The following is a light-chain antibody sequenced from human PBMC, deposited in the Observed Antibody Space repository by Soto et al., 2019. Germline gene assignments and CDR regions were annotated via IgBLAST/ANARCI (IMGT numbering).Light chain of an antibody. Sequence: DIQLTQSPSFLSASAGDRVTITCRASQGIGSFLAWYQQKPGRAPKLLIYAASSLRSGVPSRFSGSGYGTDFTLTINNLHPEDSATYYCQQTHAVPLTFGQGTRLEIK. V-gene: IGKV1-9*01. J-gene: IGKJ5*01. CDR1: QGIGSF. CDR3: QQTHAVPLT. CDR2: AAS.